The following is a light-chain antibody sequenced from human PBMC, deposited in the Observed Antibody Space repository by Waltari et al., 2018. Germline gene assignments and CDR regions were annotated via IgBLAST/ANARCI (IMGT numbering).Light chain of an antibody. J-gene: IGKJ2*03. V-gene: IGKV1-17*03. CDR2: AAS. Sequence: DIQVTQSPSAMSASVGDRVPIACRASQDINNYLAWYQQKPGKAPKRLIYAASRLESGVPARFSGGGSGTEFSLTITSLQPEDFATYYCLHYSVFPYSFAQGTKLEI. CDR1: QDINNY. CDR3: LHYSVFPYS.